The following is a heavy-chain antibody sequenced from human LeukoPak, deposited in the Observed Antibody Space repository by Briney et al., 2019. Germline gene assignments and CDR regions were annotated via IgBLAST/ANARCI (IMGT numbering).Heavy chain of an antibody. CDR3: ARGNVWKTIPMVRGVSRPRWFDP. D-gene: IGHD3-10*01. V-gene: IGHV4-34*01. J-gene: IGHJ5*02. CDR2: INHSGST. CDR1: GGSFSDNY. Sequence: SETLSLTCAVYGGSFSDNYWSWIRQSPGKGLEWIGDINHSGSTNYNPSLKSRVTISVDTSKNQFSLKLSSVTAADTAVYFCARGNVWKTIPMVRGVSRPRWFDPWGQGTLVTVSS.